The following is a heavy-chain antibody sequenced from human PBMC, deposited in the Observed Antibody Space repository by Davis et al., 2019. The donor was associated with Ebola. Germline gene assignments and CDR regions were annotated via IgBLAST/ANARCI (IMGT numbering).Heavy chain of an antibody. Sequence: GESLKISCAASGFTFSSYAMNWVRQAPGKGLEWVSALSGNGGSTYYADSVKGRFTISRDNSKNTLYLQMNSLRAEDTAVYYCAKERPVGATPDAFDIWGQGTMVTVSS. CDR2: LSGNGGST. CDR3: AKERPVGATPDAFDI. J-gene: IGHJ3*02. CDR1: GFTFSSYA. V-gene: IGHV3-23*01. D-gene: IGHD1-26*01.